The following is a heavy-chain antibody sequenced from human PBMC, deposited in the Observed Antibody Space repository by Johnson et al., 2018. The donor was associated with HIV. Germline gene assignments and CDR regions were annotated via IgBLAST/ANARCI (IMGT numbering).Heavy chain of an antibody. J-gene: IGHJ3*02. Sequence: VQLVESGGGVVQPGRSLRLSCAASGFIVSSEFMSWVRQAPGKGLAWVSTLYSGGNTYYADSVEGRFTTSRDVSRNTLYLQMNSLRAEDTAVYYCARADRVNDAFDIWGQGTLVTVSS. V-gene: IGHV3-66*01. CDR2: LYSGGNT. CDR1: GFIVSSEF. CDR3: ARADRVNDAFDI. D-gene: IGHD3-3*01.